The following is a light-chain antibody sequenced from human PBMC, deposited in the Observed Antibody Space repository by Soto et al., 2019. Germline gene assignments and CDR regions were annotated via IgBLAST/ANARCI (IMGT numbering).Light chain of an antibody. J-gene: IGLJ2*01. CDR2: DVS. Sequence: QSVLTQPASVSGSPGQSITISCTGTRSDVGSHNLVSWYQQDPGKAPKLMIYDVSKRPSGVSNRFSGSKSGNTASLTISGLQAEDEADYYCCSYAGSSTVVFGGGTKLTVL. CDR3: CSYAGSSTVV. CDR1: RSDVGSHNL. V-gene: IGLV2-23*02.